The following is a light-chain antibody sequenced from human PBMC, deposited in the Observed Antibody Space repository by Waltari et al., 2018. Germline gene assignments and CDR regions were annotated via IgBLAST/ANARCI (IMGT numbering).Light chain of an antibody. Sequence: QSALTQPASVSGSPGQSITISCTGVTSDVGGYDFISWYQQHPGEAPRLLPSEVTIPPSGVSTRFSGSKSGTTASLTISGLPAEDEASYYCTSYTAKTLLFGGGTKLTVL. CDR3: TSYTAKTLL. J-gene: IGLJ2*01. CDR2: EVT. V-gene: IGLV2-14*03. CDR1: TSDVGGYDF.